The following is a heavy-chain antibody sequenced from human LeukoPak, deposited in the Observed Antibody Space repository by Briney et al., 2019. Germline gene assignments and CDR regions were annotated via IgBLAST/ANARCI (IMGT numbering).Heavy chain of an antibody. Sequence: GASVKVSCKASGYSFSNYGISWVRQAPGQGLDWMGWISGYDGSRAYAQKFRDRVLLSTDTSANTAYLILTSLTSDDSAIYYCARDTWDRDTSAHFNLWGRGTLVTVSS. D-gene: IGHD1-26*01. CDR1: GYSFSNYG. CDR3: ARDTWDRDTSAHFNL. V-gene: IGHV1-18*01. J-gene: IGHJ2*01. CDR2: ISGYDGSR.